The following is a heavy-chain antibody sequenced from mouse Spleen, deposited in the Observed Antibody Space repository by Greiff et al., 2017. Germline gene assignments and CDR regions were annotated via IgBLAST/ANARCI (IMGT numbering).Heavy chain of an antibody. Sequence: EVQLQESGPGLVKPSQSLSLTCSVTGYSITSGYYWNWIRQFPGNKLEWMGYISYDGSNNYNPSLKNRISITRDTSKNQFFLKLNSVTTEDTATYYCARDSGRGAMDYWGQGTSVTVSS. CDR3: ARDSGRGAMDY. D-gene: IGHD3-1*01. V-gene: IGHV3-6*01. CDR2: ISYDGSN. J-gene: IGHJ4*01. CDR1: GYSITSGYY.